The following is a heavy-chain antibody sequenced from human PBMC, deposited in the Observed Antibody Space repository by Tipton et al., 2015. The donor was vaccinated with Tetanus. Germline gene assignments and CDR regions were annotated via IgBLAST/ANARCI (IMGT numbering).Heavy chain of an antibody. J-gene: IGHJ6*02. V-gene: IGHV5-51*01. D-gene: IGHD3-22*01. CDR2: IYPGDSDT. Sequence: QLVQSGAEVKKPGESLKISCKGSGYSFTSYWIGWVRQMPGKGLEWMGIIYPGDSDTRYSPSFQGQVTISADKSISTAYLQWSSLKASDTAMYYCARHKSYYYDSSGPGTEPHQIYYYGMDVWGQGTTVTVSS. CDR1: GYSFTSYW. CDR3: ARHKSYYYDSSGPGTEPHQIYYYGMDV.